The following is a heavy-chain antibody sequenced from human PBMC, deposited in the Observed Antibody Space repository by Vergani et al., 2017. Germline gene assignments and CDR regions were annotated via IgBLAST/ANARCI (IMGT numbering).Heavy chain of an antibody. CDR1: GFTFGDHG. CDR3: ARDRGDWRYSRFFYNYYMDV. D-gene: IGHD2-8*02. CDR2: ISDDGTNK. V-gene: IGHV3-30-3*01. Sequence: QVQLVESGGGVVQPGRSLRLSCAASGFTFGDHGINWVRRAPGKGLEWVVLISDDGTNKYYTNSVRGRFTISRDNSKSTLFLQMNSLRVEDMAVYYCARDRGDWRYSRFFYNYYMDVWGKGATVTVS. J-gene: IGHJ6*03.